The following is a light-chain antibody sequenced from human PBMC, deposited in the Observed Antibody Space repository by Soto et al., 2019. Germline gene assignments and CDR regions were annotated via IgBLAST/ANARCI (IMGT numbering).Light chain of an antibody. CDR2: QND. V-gene: IGLV1-44*01. CDR1: SSNIGRKT. J-gene: IGLJ3*02. CDR3: ATWDDSRNGDVV. Sequence: QSALTQPPSASGTPGQRVTISCSGSSSNIGRKTVNWFQQLPGTAPNLLIFQNDHRPSGVPARFSGSKSGSSASLAITGLQAEDEADYFCATWDDSRNGDVVFGGGTKLTVL.